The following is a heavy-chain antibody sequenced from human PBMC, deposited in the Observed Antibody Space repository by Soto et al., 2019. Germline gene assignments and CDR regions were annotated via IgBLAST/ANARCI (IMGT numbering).Heavy chain of an antibody. D-gene: IGHD3-3*01. CDR3: ARAKRPYYDFWRGYGGGWFDP. Sequence: QVQLQESGPGLVKPSQTLSLTCTVSGGSISSGDYYWSWIRQPPGKGLEWIAYIHYSGSTYDNPSLQSRVTISVDTTKNQFSLKLSSVTAADTAVYYCARAKRPYYDFWRGYGGGWFDPWGQGTLVTVSS. CDR2: IHYSGST. J-gene: IGHJ5*02. CDR1: GGSISSGDYY. V-gene: IGHV4-30-4*01.